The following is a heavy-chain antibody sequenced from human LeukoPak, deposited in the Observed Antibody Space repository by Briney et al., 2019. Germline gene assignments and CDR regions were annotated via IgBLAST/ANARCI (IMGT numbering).Heavy chain of an antibody. CDR1: GYSFTSYW. V-gene: IGHV5-51*01. CDR3: ARHVTDTPSDY. Sequence: GESLNISCKGSGYSFTSYWIGWVRQMPGKGLEWMGIIYPGDSETRYSPSFQGHVTISADTSISTAYLRWSSLKASDTAMYYCARHVTDTPSDYWGQGTLVTVSS. D-gene: IGHD3-22*01. CDR2: IYPGDSET. J-gene: IGHJ4*02.